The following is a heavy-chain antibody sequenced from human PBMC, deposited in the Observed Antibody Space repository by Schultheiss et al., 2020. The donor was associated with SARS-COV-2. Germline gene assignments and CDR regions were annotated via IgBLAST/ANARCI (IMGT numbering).Heavy chain of an antibody. Sequence: SVKVSCKASGGTFSSYAISWVRQAPGQGLEWMGGIIPIFGTANYAQKFQGRVTITADDSTSTAYMELSSLRAEDTAVYYCARDRYDFWSGYVSYWYFDLWGRGTLVTVSS. CDR1: GGTFSSYA. J-gene: IGHJ2*01. CDR2: IIPIFGTA. CDR3: ARDRYDFWSGYVSYWYFDL. V-gene: IGHV1-69*13. D-gene: IGHD3-3*01.